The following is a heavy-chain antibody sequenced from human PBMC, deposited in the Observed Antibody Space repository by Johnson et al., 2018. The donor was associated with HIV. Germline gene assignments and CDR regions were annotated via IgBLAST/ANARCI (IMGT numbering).Heavy chain of an antibody. V-gene: IGHV3-30*02. CDR2: IRYDGSNK. J-gene: IGHJ3*02. CDR1: GFTFSSYG. Sequence: QEQLVESGGGVVQPGGSLRLSCAASGFTFSSYGMHWVRQAPGKGLAWVAFIRYDGSNKQYADSVKGLFTISRDLSKNTLFLQMNSLRADDTAVYYCAKVAVATAAGGVGLNIWGPGTMVTVSS. CDR3: AKVAVATAAGGVGLNI. D-gene: IGHD6-13*01.